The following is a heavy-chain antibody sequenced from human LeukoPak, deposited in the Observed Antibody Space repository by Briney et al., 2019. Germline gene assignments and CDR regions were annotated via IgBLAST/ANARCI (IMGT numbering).Heavy chain of an antibody. D-gene: IGHD3-10*01. CDR1: GFTFSSDG. J-gene: IGHJ6*03. V-gene: IGHV3-33*01. CDR3: ARAMVRGVIISSMDV. CDR2: IWYDGSNK. Sequence: GGSLRLSCAASGFTFSSDGMHWVRQAPGKGLEWVAVIWYDGSNKYYADSVKGRFTISRDTSKNTLYLKMNSLRAEDTAVYYCARAMVRGVIISSMDVWGKGTTVTVSS.